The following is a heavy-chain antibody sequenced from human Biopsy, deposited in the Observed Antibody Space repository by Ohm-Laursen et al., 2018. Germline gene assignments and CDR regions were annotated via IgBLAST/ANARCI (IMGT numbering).Heavy chain of an antibody. CDR2: ISSSGGTT. Sequence: SLRLSCTASGFIFSVYYMNWIRQAPGKGLEWVSYISSSGGTTDYADSVKGRFTISRDNAKNTLYLQMNILRAEDTAIYYCARDFVSGPEDIWGPGARVTVSS. V-gene: IGHV3-11*01. CDR3: ARDFVSGPEDI. D-gene: IGHD1-14*01. CDR1: GFIFSVYY. J-gene: IGHJ4*02.